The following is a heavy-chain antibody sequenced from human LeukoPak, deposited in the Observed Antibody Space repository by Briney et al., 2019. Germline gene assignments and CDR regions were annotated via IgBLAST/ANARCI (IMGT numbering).Heavy chain of an antibody. CDR1: GFTFSSYE. D-gene: IGHD3-22*01. Sequence: GGSLRLSCAASGFTFSSYEMNWVRQAPGKGLEWVSYISSSGSTIYYADSVKGRFTISRDNAKDSLYLQMNSLRAEDTAVYYCARDIYYYDSSGYYFPGGSDYWGQGTLVTVSS. CDR3: ARDIYYYDSSGYYFPGGSDY. V-gene: IGHV3-48*03. J-gene: IGHJ4*02. CDR2: ISSSGSTI.